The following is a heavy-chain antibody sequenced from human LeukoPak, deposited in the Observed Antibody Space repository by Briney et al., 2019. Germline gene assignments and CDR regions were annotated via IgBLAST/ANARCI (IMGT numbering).Heavy chain of an antibody. V-gene: IGHV4-61*02. CDR2: IYSSGSS. J-gene: IGHJ3*02. CDR3: ARDMTGSGWTDAFDI. D-gene: IGHD6-19*01. Sequence: SQTLSLTCSVSGGSIRSESYYWSWIRQPAGKGLEWIGRIYSSGSSKFNPSLKSRVTISIDTSKNQFSLYLSSVTAADTAVYYCARDMTGSGWTDAFDIWGQGTMVTVSS. CDR1: GGSIRSESYY.